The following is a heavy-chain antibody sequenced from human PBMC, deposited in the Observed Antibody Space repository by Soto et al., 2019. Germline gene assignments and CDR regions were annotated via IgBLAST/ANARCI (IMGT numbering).Heavy chain of an antibody. D-gene: IGHD3-10*01. Sequence: QVQLVESGGGVVQPGRSLRLSCAASGFTFSSYGMHWVRQAPGKGLEWVAVIWYDGSNKYYADSVKGRFTISRDNSKNTLYLQMNSLRAEDTAVYYCARDSDYYGSGDVDYWGQGTLVTVSS. V-gene: IGHV3-33*01. J-gene: IGHJ4*02. CDR3: ARDSDYYGSGDVDY. CDR2: IWYDGSNK. CDR1: GFTFSSYG.